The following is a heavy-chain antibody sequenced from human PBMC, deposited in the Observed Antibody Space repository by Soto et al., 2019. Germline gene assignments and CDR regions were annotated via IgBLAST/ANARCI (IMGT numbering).Heavy chain of an antibody. Sequence: ASVKVSCKASGYTFTSYGISWVRQAPGQGLEWMGWISAYNGNTNYAQKLQGRVTMTTDTSTSTAHMELRSLRSDDTAVYYCARSGPYYDFWSGYYRDYYYGMDVWGQGTTVTVSS. CDR3: ARSGPYYDFWSGYYRDYYYGMDV. J-gene: IGHJ6*02. D-gene: IGHD3-3*01. CDR2: ISAYNGNT. V-gene: IGHV1-18*01. CDR1: GYTFTSYG.